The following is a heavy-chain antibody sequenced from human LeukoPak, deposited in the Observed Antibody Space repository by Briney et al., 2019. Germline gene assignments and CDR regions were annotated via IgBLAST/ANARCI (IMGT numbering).Heavy chain of an antibody. CDR3: RNTGPITPAHAFDI. Sequence: SETLSLTCAVYGGSFCVYYWSCIRRPPGPGLRGIGDINLTGSPDYNPSLNIQVTISVDRSKNQFPLKLRSVTAADTAVYYCRNTGPITPAHAFDIWGQRTMVTVSS. J-gene: IGHJ3*02. CDR1: GGSFCVYY. V-gene: IGHV4-34*01. CDR2: INLTGSP. D-gene: IGHD3-16*01.